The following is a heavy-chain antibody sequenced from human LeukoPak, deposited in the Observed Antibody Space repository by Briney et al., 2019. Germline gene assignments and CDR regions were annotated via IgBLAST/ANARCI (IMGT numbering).Heavy chain of an antibody. CDR1: GFTVSSNY. CDR2: IYSGGST. Sequence: GGSLRLSCAASGFTVSSNYMSWVRQAPGKGLEWVSVIYSGGSTYYADSVKGRFTISRDNSKNTLYLQMNSLRAEDTAVYYCAKDAAWFGELFRYYYYMDVWGKGTTVTISS. CDR3: AKDAAWFGELFRYYYYMDV. J-gene: IGHJ6*03. D-gene: IGHD3-10*01. V-gene: IGHV3-66*01.